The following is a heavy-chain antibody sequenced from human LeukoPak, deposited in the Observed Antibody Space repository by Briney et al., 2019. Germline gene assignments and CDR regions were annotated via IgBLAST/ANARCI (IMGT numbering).Heavy chain of an antibody. CDR1: GGSISSYY. D-gene: IGHD5-24*01. Sequence: PSETLSLTCTVSGGSISSYYWSWIRQPPGKGLEWIGYIYFSGSTNYNPSLKSRVTISVDTSKNQFSLKLSSVTAADTAVYYCARGLRDGYDYWGQGTLVTVSS. CDR3: ARGLRDGYDY. J-gene: IGHJ4*02. V-gene: IGHV4-59*01. CDR2: IYFSGST.